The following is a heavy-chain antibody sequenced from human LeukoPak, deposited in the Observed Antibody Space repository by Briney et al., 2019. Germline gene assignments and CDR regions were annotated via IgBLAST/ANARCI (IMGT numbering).Heavy chain of an antibody. CDR3: ARVMGCGGDCYSGTAFDY. CDR2: MNPNSGNT. Sequence: ASVKVSCKASGYTFTGYYMHWVRQAPGQGLEWMGWMNPNSGNTGYAQKFQGRVTMTRNTSISTAYMELSSLRSEDTAVYYCARVMGCGGDCYSGTAFDYWGQGTLVTVSS. CDR1: GYTFTGYY. D-gene: IGHD2-21*02. J-gene: IGHJ4*02. V-gene: IGHV1-8*02.